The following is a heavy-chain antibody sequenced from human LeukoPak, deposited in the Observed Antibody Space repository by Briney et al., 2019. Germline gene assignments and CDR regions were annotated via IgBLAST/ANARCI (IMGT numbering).Heavy chain of an antibody. V-gene: IGHV4-39*07. CDR2: IYYDGTT. Sequence: SETLSLTCTVSGGSLSSRSYYWGWIRQPPGKGMEWIGSIYYDGTTYYNPSLKSQFTMSVHTSKNQFSLKVISVTAADTAVYYCARVATAGDYGLMNFWGQGILVTVSS. CDR1: GGSLSSRSYY. J-gene: IGHJ4*02. CDR3: ARVATAGDYGLMNF. D-gene: IGHD2-21*02.